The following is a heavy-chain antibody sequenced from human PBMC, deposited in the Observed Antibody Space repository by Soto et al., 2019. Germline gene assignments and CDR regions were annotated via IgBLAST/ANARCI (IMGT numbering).Heavy chain of an antibody. V-gene: IGHV1-69*13. CDR3: ARVRNFWSGYYGSHYYYYGMDV. J-gene: IGHJ6*02. CDR2: IIPIFGTA. Sequence: SVKVSCKASGGTFSSYAISWVRQAPGQGLEWMGGIIPIFGTANYAQKFQGRVTITADESTSTAYMELSSLRSEDTAVYYCARVRNFWSGYYGSHYYYYGMDVWGQGTTVTVSS. CDR1: GGTFSSYA. D-gene: IGHD3-3*01.